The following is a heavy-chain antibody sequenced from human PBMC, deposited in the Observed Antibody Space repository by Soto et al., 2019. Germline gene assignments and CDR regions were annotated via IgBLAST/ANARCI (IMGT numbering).Heavy chain of an antibody. J-gene: IGHJ4*02. CDR1: GFTFSNYG. V-gene: IGHV3-30*18. Sequence: QVQLVESGGGVVQPGRSLRLSCAASGFTFSNYGMHWVRQAPGKGLEWVAVISYHGSDRYYADSVKGRFTISRHNSKNTLYLEMDSLRAEDTAVYYCAKDHLTTTVTTVGYWGQGTLVNVSS. D-gene: IGHD4-17*01. CDR2: ISYHGSDR. CDR3: AKDHLTTTVTTVGY.